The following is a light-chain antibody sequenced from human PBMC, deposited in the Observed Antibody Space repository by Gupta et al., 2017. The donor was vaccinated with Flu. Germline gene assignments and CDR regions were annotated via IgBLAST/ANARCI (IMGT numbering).Light chain of an antibody. Sequence: QSALTQPASVSGSPGQSITISCTGTSSDVGSYNLVSCYQQHPGKAPKLMIYEGSKRPSGVSNRFSGSKSGNTASLTISGLQAEDEADYYCCSYAGSSNPYVFGTGTKVTVL. CDR2: EGS. J-gene: IGLJ1*01. V-gene: IGLV2-23*01. CDR3: CSYAGSSNPYV. CDR1: SSDVGSYNL.